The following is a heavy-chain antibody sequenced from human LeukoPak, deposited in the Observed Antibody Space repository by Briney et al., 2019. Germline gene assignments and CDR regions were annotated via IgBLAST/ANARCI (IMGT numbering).Heavy chain of an antibody. V-gene: IGHV3-11*01. J-gene: IGHJ3*02. CDR3: ARAQSRKGAFDI. CDR1: GFTVSDYC. CDR2: ISSSGSTI. D-gene: IGHD6-13*01. Sequence: GGSLRLSCAASGFTVSDYCMSWIRQAPGKGLEWVSYISSSGSTIYYADSVKGRFTISRDNAKNSLYLQMNSLRAEDTAVYYCARAQSRKGAFDIWGQGTMVTVSS.